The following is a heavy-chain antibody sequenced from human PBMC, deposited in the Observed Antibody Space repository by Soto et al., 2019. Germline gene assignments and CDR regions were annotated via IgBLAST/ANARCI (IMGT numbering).Heavy chain of an antibody. D-gene: IGHD2-15*01. CDR2: VIPLLDAS. V-gene: IGHV1-69*08. CDR1: GVAFSNYT. J-gene: IGHJ6*03. CDR3: ASGKSQMTQDRMGFYYYMDV. Sequence: QVQLVQSGAEVKKPGSSVRISCTASGVAFSNYTFTWVRRAPGQGLEWMGRVIPLLDASNYAEKFQDRVTMTGDRSTSTAYMELSGLKSEDSAIYYCASGKSQMTQDRMGFYYYMDVWGKGTTVTVSS.